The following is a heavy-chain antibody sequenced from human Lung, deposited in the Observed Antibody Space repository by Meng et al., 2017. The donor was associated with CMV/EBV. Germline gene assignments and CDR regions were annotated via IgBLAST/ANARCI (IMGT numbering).Heavy chain of an antibody. CDR1: GGSMNNYY. CDR3: ARTRNFHFWSDSRGPNWFDP. D-gene: IGHD3-3*02. V-gene: IGHV4-59*01. J-gene: IGHJ5*02. Sequence: QLRESGPRSVKPSETLSLPCSVSGGSMNNYYWTWIRQPPGKGLEWIGHVFYTGGSPSYNPSLKSRVTISVGTSKSQFSLKLNSVTAADTAVYFCARTRNFHFWSDSRGPNWFDPWGQGALVTVSS. CDR2: VFYTGGSP.